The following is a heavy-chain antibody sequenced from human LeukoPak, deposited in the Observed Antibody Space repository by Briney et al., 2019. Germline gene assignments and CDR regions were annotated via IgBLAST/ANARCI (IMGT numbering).Heavy chain of an antibody. J-gene: IGHJ4*02. CDR1: GYTFTSYD. CDR3: ARQTIVGTTQDY. D-gene: IGHD1-26*01. Sequence: GASVKVSCKASGYTFTSYDINWVRQAPGQGLEWMGWINPNSGGTNYAQKFQGRVTMTRDTSISTAYMELSRLRSDDTAVYYCARQTIVGTTQDYWGQGTLVTVSS. CDR2: INPNSGGT. V-gene: IGHV1-2*02.